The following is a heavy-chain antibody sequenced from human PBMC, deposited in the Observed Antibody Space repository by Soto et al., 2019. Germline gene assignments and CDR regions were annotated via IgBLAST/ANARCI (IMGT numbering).Heavy chain of an antibody. CDR2: VYYGGNT. D-gene: IGHD3-22*01. CDR1: GGSISSSNW. CDR3: VRQGYYYDRSGPYYFDS. J-gene: IGHJ4*02. Sequence: SETLSLTCAVSGGSISSSNWWTWVRQPPGQGLEWIGSVYYGGNTYYSPSLESRVTISVDTSKNQLSLRLSSVTAADTALFYCVRQGYYYDRSGPYYFDSWGQGIPVTVSS. V-gene: IGHV4-39*01.